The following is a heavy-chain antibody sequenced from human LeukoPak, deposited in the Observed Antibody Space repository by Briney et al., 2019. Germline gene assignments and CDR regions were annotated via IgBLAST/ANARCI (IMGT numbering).Heavy chain of an antibody. Sequence: GGSLRLSCAASGFTFSSYAMSWVRQAPGKGLEWVSAISGSGGSTYYADSVKGRFTISRDNSKNTLYLQMNSLRAEDTAVYYCAIRIVGATTSWFDPWGQGTLVTVSS. CDR3: AIRIVGATTSWFDP. CDR2: ISGSGGST. J-gene: IGHJ5*02. D-gene: IGHD1-26*01. CDR1: GFTFSSYA. V-gene: IGHV3-23*01.